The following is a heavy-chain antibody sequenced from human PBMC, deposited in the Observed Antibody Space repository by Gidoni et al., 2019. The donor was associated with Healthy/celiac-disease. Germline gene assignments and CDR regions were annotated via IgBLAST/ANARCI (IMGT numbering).Heavy chain of an antibody. J-gene: IGHJ5*02. CDR1: GFTFSSYS. CDR3: ARDRGGYYDFWSGFDP. D-gene: IGHD3-3*01. V-gene: IGHV3-48*01. Sequence: EVQLVESGGGLVQPGGSLRLSCAASGFTFSSYSMNWVRQAPGKGMEWVSYSSSSSSTIYDAYSVKGRFNITRDNAKNSLYLQMNSLRAEDTAVYCCARDRGGYYDFWSGFDPWGQGTLVTVSS. CDR2: SSSSSSTI.